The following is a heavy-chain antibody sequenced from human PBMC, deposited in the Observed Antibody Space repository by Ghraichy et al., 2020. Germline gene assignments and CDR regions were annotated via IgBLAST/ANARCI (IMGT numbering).Heavy chain of an antibody. Sequence: GGSLRLSCAASGFTFSSYAMSWVRQAPGKVLEWVSAISGSGGSTYYADSVKGRFTISRDNSKNTLYLQMNSLRAEDTAVYYCAKDARETITIFGVGILHAFDIWGQGTMVTVSS. J-gene: IGHJ3*02. V-gene: IGHV3-23*01. D-gene: IGHD3-3*01. CDR3: AKDARETITIFGVGILHAFDI. CDR1: GFTFSSYA. CDR2: ISGSGGST.